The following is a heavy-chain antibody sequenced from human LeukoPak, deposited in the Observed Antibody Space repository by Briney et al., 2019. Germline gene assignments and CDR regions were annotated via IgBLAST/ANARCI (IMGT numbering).Heavy chain of an antibody. D-gene: IGHD3-10*01. J-gene: IGHJ4*02. Sequence: GGSLRLSCAVSGFTFSSYAMHWVRQAPGKGLEYVSGISSNGGSTYYAGSVKGRFTISRDNSKNTVNLQMGSLRIEDTAVYHCARMTLYGSGTVDWGQGILVTVSS. CDR2: ISSNGGST. CDR3: ARMTLYGSGTVD. V-gene: IGHV3-64*02. CDR1: GFTFSSYA.